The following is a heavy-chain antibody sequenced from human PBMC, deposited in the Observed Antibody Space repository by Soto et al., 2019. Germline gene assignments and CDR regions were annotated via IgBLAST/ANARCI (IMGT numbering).Heavy chain of an antibody. Sequence: QVQLVESGGGVVQPGRSLRLSCAASGFTFSSYGMHWVRQAPGKGLEWVAVIWYDGSNKYYADSVKGRFTISRDNSKNTLYLQMNSLRAEDTAVYYCARDPGYYYSRDREYFDYWGQGTLVTVSS. J-gene: IGHJ4*02. CDR2: IWYDGSNK. D-gene: IGHD3-22*01. CDR1: GFTFSSYG. V-gene: IGHV3-33*01. CDR3: ARDPGYYYSRDREYFDY.